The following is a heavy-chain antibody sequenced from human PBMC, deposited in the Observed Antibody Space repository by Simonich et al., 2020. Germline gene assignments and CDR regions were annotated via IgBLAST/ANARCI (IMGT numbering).Heavy chain of an antibody. D-gene: IGHD3-10*01. CDR2: ISSISSYI. J-gene: IGHJ4*02. V-gene: IGHV3-21*01. CDR1: GFTFSSYS. CDR3: ARDTSYYGSGSYYFDY. Sequence: GGGLVKPGGSLRLSCAASGFTFSSYSMNWVRQVPGKGLEWVSSISSISSYIYYADSVKGRFTISRDNAKNSLYLQMNSLRAEDTAVYYCARDTSYYGSGSYYFDYWGQGTLVTVSS.